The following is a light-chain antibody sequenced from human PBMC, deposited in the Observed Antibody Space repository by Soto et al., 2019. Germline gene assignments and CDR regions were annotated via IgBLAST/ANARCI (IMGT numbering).Light chain of an antibody. J-gene: IGKJ1*01. CDR3: QQYYTSPTWT. CDR1: QSILYSSNNKNY. CDR2: WAS. V-gene: IGKV4-1*01. Sequence: IVMTQSPDSLAVSLVERATINCKSSQSILYSSNNKNYLAWYQQKPGQPPKLLIYWASTRESGVPDRFSGSGSGTDFTLTVSSLQAEDVAVYYCQQYYTSPTWTFGQGTKVDIK.